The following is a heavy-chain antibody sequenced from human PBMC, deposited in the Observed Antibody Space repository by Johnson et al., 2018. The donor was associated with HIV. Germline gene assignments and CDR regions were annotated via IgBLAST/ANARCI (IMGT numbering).Heavy chain of an antibody. J-gene: IGHJ3*02. V-gene: IGHV3-7*01. CDR2: IKQDGSEK. Sequence: VQVVESGGGLVQPGGSLRLSCAASGFTFSSYWMSWVRQAPGKGLEWVANIKQDGSEKYYVDSVKGRFTISRDNAKNTLYLQMNSLRAEDTAVYYCARDSPKQWLGVDAFDIWGQGTMVTVSS. CDR1: GFTFSSYW. D-gene: IGHD6-19*01. CDR3: ARDSPKQWLGVDAFDI.